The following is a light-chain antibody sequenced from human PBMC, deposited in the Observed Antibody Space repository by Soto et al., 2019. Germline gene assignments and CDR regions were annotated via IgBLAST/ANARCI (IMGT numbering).Light chain of an antibody. V-gene: IGKV3-15*01. Sequence: EIVMTQSPGTLSVSPGERATLSCRASQSVSSNLAWYQQKPGQAPRLLIYGASTRATGIPVRFSGSGSGTEFTLTIDSLQSEDFAVYFCQQYNNWPPWTFGQGTKVDIK. CDR3: QQYNNWPPWT. CDR2: GAS. CDR1: QSVSSN. J-gene: IGKJ1*01.